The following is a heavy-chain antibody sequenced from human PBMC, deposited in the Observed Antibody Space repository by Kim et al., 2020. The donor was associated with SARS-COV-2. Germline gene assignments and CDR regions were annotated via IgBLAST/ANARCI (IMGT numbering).Heavy chain of an antibody. CDR3: ARVGDYYYYYGMDV. Sequence: GGSLRLSCAASGFTFSSYAMHWVRQAPGKGLEWVAVISYDGSNKYYADSVKGRFTISRDNSKNTLYLQMNSLRAEDTAVYYCARVGDYYYYYGMDVWGQGTTVTVSS. CDR1: GFTFSSYA. V-gene: IGHV3-30-3*01. D-gene: IGHD4-17*01. J-gene: IGHJ6*02. CDR2: ISYDGSNK.